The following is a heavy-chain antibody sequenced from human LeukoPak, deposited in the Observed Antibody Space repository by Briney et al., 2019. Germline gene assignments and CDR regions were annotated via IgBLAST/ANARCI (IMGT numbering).Heavy chain of an antibody. J-gene: IGHJ4*02. CDR3: AKVGPYQLLAFDY. Sequence: GGSLRLSCAASGFTLSSYAMSWVRQAPGKGLEWVSAISGSGGSTYYADSVKGRFTISRDNSKNTLYLQMNSLRAEDTVVYYCAKVGPYQLLAFDYWGQGTLVTVSS. CDR1: GFTLSSYA. V-gene: IGHV3-23*01. CDR2: ISGSGGST. D-gene: IGHD2-2*01.